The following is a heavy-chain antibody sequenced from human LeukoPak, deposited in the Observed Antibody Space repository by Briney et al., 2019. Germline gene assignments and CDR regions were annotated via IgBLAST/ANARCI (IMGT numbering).Heavy chain of an antibody. J-gene: IGHJ3*02. Sequence: GGSLRLSCAASGFTFSSYWMHRVRQAPGKGLVWVSRINSDGSSTSYADSVKGRFTISRDNAKNTLYLQMNSLRAEDTAVYYCARVGYSSSWYSAFDIWGQGTMVTVSS. D-gene: IGHD6-13*01. CDR1: GFTFSSYW. CDR2: INSDGSST. CDR3: ARVGYSSSWYSAFDI. V-gene: IGHV3-74*01.